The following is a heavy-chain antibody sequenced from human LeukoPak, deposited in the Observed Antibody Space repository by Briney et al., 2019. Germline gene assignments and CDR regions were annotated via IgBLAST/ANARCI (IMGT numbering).Heavy chain of an antibody. J-gene: IGHJ5*02. Sequence: SETLSLTCTVSGGSISSYYWSWIRQPAGKGLEWIGRIYTSGSTNYNPSLKSRVTMSVDTSKNQFSLKLSSVTAADTAVYYCVRDPVAAATLGWFDPWGQGTLVTVSS. D-gene: IGHD2-15*01. CDR2: IYTSGST. CDR3: VRDPVAAATLGWFDP. CDR1: GGSISSYY. V-gene: IGHV4-4*07.